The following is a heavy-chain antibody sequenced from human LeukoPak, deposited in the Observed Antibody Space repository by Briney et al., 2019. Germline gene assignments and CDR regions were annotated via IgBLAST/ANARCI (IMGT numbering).Heavy chain of an antibody. D-gene: IGHD6-13*01. CDR3: AKEGWTRIAAALDY. CDR1: GFTFSSYS. Sequence: GGSLRLSCAASGFTFSSYSMNWVRQAPGKGLEWVSSISSSSSYIYYADSVKGRFTISRDNAKNSLYLQMNSLRAEDTAVYYCAKEGWTRIAAALDYWGQGTLVTVSS. V-gene: IGHV3-21*01. CDR2: ISSSSSYI. J-gene: IGHJ4*02.